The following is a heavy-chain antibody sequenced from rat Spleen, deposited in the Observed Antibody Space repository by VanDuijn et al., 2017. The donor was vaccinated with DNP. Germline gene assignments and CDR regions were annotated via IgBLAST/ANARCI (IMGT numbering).Heavy chain of an antibody. Sequence: VQLQESGPGLVEPSQSLSLTCSVTGYSITSCCRWTWIRKFPGNKMEWIGHISYSGSTSYHPSLKSRIYITRDTSKNQFFLQLSSVTTEDTATYYCARWPGYNPPYAMDAWGQGTSVTVSS. CDR1: GYSITSCC. V-gene: IGHV3-1*01. D-gene: IGHD1-4*01. J-gene: IGHJ4*01. CDR2: ISYSGST. CDR3: ARWPGYNPPYAMDA.